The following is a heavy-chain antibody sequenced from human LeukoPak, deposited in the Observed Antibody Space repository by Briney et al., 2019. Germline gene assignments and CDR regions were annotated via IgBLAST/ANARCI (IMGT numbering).Heavy chain of an antibody. V-gene: IGHV1-2*02. D-gene: IGHD1-14*01. CDR1: GYALTDYY. CDR2: INTKNGVT. J-gene: IGHJ5*02. Sequence: ASVRVSCKAAGYALTDYYMHWVRQAPGQGPEYMGWINTKNGVTNYSQKVQGRVTMTRVTFVNTGYMELSNLRPDDTAMYYCARGIRLRQPALARHWFDPWGQGALVTVSS. CDR3: ARGIRLRQPALARHWFDP.